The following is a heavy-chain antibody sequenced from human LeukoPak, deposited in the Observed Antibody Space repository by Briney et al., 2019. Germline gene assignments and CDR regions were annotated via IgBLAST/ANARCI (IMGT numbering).Heavy chain of an antibody. CDR1: GYSISSGYY. V-gene: IGHV4-38-2*02. CDR3: ARSSSYGYYYYYMDV. D-gene: IGHD5-18*01. CDR2: IYHSGST. Sequence: SETLSLTCTVSGYSISSGYYWGWIRQPPGKGLQWIGSIYHSGSTYYNPSLKSRVTISVDTSKNQFSLKLSSVTAADTAVYYCARSSSYGYYYYYMDVWGKGTTVTISS. J-gene: IGHJ6*03.